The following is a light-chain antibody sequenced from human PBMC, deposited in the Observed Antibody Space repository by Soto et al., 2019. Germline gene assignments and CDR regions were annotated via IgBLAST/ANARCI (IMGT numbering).Light chain of an antibody. CDR3: SSYTNSSTDDV. V-gene: IGLV2-14*01. Sequence: QSALTQPASVSGSPGQSITISCTGTSSDVGAYNYVSWYLQHPGKAPKLMIYDVSNRPSGVSNRFSGSKSGNTAFLTISGLQAEDEADYYCSSYTNSSTDDVFGTGTQLTVL. CDR2: DVS. J-gene: IGLJ6*01. CDR1: SSDVGAYNY.